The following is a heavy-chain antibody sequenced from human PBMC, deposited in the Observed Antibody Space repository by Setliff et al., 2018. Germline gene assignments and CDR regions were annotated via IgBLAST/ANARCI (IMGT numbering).Heavy chain of an antibody. D-gene: IGHD2-15*01. J-gene: IGHJ3*02. CDR2: FDPEDGET. CDR3: ATNSGGNTIDAFDI. CDR1: GYTLTELS. Sequence: GASVKVSCKVSGYTLTELSMHWVQQAPGKGLEWMGGFDPEDGETIYAQKFQGRVTMTEDTSTDTAYMELSSLRSEDTAVYYCATNSGGNTIDAFDIWGQGTMVTVSS. V-gene: IGHV1-24*01.